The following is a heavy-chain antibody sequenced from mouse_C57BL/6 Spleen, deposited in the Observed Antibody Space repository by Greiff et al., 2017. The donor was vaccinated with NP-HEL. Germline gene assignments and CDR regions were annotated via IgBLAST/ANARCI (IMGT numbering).Heavy chain of an antibody. CDR3: ARCYYGSRGYFDV. V-gene: IGHV1-69*01. CDR2: IDPSDSYT. D-gene: IGHD1-1*01. Sequence: QVQLKQSGAELVMPGASVKLSCKASGYTFTSYWMHWVKQRPGQGLEWIGEIDPSDSYTNYNQKFKGKSTLTVDKSSSTAYMQLSSLTSEDSAVYYCARCYYGSRGYFDVWGTGTTVTVSS. CDR1: GYTFTSYW. J-gene: IGHJ1*03.